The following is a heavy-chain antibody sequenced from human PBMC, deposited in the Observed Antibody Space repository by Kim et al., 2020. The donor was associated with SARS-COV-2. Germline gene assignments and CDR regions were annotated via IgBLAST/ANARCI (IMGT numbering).Heavy chain of an antibody. Sequence: ASVKVSCKASGYPFNSHAINWVRQAPGQGLEWMGWINTNTGNPSYAQDFRGRFVFSLDTSVSTAYLQISSLKAEDSAVYYCAGRTSGPDYGQFFQTWGQGTLVTVS. D-gene: IGHD5-12*01. CDR2: INTNTGNP. V-gene: IGHV7-4-1*02. CDR1: GYPFNSHA. J-gene: IGHJ1*01. CDR3: AGRTSGPDYGQFFQT.